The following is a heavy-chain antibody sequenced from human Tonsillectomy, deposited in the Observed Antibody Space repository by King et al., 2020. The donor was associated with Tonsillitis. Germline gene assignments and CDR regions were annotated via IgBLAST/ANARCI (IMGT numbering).Heavy chain of an antibody. J-gene: IGHJ6*02. V-gene: IGHV3-15*01. CDR3: TTDLSRDPYYYYGVDV. CDR2: IKSKTDGGTT. CDR1: GFTFSNAW. Sequence: VQLVESGGGLVKPGGSLRLSCAASGFTFSNAWMSWVRQAPGKGLEWVGRIKSKTDGGTTDYAAPVKGRFTISRDDSKNTLYLEMNSLKTEDTAVYYCTTDLSRDPYYYYGVDVWGQGTTVTGSS. D-gene: IGHD3-9*01.